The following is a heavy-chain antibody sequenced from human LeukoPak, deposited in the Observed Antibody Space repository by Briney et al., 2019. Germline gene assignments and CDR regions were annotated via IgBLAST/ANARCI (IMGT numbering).Heavy chain of an antibody. D-gene: IGHD5-18*01. J-gene: IGHJ4*02. Sequence: SETLSLTCTVSGGSISSYYWSWIRQPPGKGLEWIGYIYYSGSTNYNPSLKSRVTISVDTSKNQFSLKLSSVTAADTAAYYCARASPGYSYVYWGQGTLVTVSS. V-gene: IGHV4-59*01. CDR1: GGSISSYY. CDR3: ARASPGYSYVY. CDR2: IYYSGST.